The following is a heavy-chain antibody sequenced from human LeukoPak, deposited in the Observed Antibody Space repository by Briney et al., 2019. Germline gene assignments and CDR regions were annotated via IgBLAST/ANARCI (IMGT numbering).Heavy chain of an antibody. D-gene: IGHD6-13*01. V-gene: IGHV3-23*01. Sequence: PGGSLRLSCAASGFTFSSYAMSWVRQAPGKGLEWVSAISGSGGSTYYADSVKGRFTISRDNSKNMLYLQMNSLRAEDTAVYYCAKGYSSSWNNWFDPWGQGTLVTVSS. CDR2: ISGSGGST. CDR3: AKGYSSSWNNWFDP. J-gene: IGHJ5*02. CDR1: GFTFSSYA.